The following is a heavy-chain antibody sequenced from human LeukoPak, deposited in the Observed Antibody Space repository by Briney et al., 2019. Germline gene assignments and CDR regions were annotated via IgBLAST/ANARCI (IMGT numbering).Heavy chain of an antibody. D-gene: IGHD5-18*01. Sequence: SGTLSLTCTVSGGSISSYYWSWVRQPPGKGPEWIGYVSYSGSTDYNPSLKSRVIISIDTSKNQFSLRLSSVTAADTAVYYCARENDRYGRVDYWGQGTQVTVSS. V-gene: IGHV4-59*01. CDR3: ARENDRYGRVDY. J-gene: IGHJ4*02. CDR2: VSYSGST. CDR1: GGSISSYY.